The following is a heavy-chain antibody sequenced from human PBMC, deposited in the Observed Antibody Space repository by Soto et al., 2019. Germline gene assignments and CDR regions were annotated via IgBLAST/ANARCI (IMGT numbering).Heavy chain of an antibody. V-gene: IGHV3-33*01. CDR1: GFTFSSYG. Sequence: PWGSLRLSCAASGFTFSSYGIHFFRHSPFKWLEWVAVIWYDGSNKYYADSVKGRFTISRDNSKNTLYLQMNSLRAEDTAVYYCARDYYDSSGYLASSFGYWGQGTLVTVSS. D-gene: IGHD3-22*01. CDR3: ARDYYDSSGYLASSFGY. J-gene: IGHJ4*02. CDR2: IWYDGSNK.